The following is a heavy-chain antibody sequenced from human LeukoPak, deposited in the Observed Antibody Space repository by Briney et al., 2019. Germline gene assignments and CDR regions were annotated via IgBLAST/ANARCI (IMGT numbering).Heavy chain of an antibody. Sequence: GGSLRLSCVGSRFSLSSYWMSWVRQAPGNGLEWVANIKQDGNVKQYVDSVKGRFTISRDNAKNSVYVEMNDLRVEDTAVYYCVAGDTFDIWGQGTLVTVSS. CDR3: VAGDTFDI. CDR1: RFSLSSYW. CDR2: IKQDGNVK. J-gene: IGHJ3*02. V-gene: IGHV3-7*01. D-gene: IGHD3-16*01.